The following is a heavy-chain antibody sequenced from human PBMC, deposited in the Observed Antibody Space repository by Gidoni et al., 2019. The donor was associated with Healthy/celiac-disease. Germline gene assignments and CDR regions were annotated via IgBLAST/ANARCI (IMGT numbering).Heavy chain of an antibody. V-gene: IGHV3-33*01. CDR2: IWYDGSKK. Sequence: QVQLVGSGGVVVQPGRSMSLSCAASGCPFRSYGMDWVRQDPGKGLAWVAVIWYDGSKKYYADSVKGRFTISRYNSKNTLYLQMNSLRAEDTAVYYCARDLYTGYCSGGSCYGDYYYGMDVWGQGTTVTVSS. CDR3: ARDLYTGYCSGGSCYGDYYYGMDV. D-gene: IGHD2-15*01. CDR1: GCPFRSYG. J-gene: IGHJ6*02.